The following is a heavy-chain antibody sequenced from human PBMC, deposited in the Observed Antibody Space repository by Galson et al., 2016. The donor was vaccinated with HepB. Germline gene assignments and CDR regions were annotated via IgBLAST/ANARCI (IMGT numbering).Heavy chain of an antibody. D-gene: IGHD5-18*01. Sequence: SLRLSCAGSGFIFSTYAMSWVRQAPGKGLAWVSGITSGGTTYYADSVKGRFTISRDNSKNILYLQMKSLRDEDTAVYYCAKRPYSYGWHYGMDVWGQGTTVTVSS. CDR2: ITSGGTT. CDR3: AKRPYSYGWHYGMDV. CDR1: GFIFSTYA. J-gene: IGHJ6*02. V-gene: IGHV3-23*01.